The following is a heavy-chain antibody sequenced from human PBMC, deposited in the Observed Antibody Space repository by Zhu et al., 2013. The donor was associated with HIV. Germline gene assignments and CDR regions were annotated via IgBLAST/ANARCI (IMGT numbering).Heavy chain of an antibody. CDR1: GYTFTSYG. V-gene: IGHV1-18*01. CDR2: ISTDLGMT. D-gene: IGHD3-16*01. J-gene: IGHJ6*02. Sequence: QVQLVQSGAEVKKPGASVKVSCKTSGYTFTSYGVSWVRQAPGQGLEYVGWISTDLGMTNYPQRLQGRVTITADISTGTAYMELSRLTSEDAALYYCARDLGAVGGTIGYGLDVWGQGTSVIVSS. CDR3: ARDLGAVGGTIGYGLDV.